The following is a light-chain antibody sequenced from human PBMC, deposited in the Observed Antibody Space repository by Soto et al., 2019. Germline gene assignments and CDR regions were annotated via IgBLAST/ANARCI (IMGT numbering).Light chain of an antibody. J-gene: IGLJ2*01. CDR3: SSYSSGSTLLL. V-gene: IGLV2-14*01. CDR2: EVI. CDR1: SSDIGRHDY. Sequence: QLVLTQPASVSGPPGQSITISCTGSSSDIGRHDYVSWYQHHPGKVPKVIIYEVIHRPSGVSNRFSGSKSGNTASLTISGLQAADEADYYCSSYSSGSTLLLFGGGTKLTVL.